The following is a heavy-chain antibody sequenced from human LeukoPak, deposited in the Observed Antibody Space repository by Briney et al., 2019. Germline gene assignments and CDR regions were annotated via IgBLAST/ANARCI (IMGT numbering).Heavy chain of an antibody. J-gene: IGHJ4*02. CDR2: ISGSGGST. CDR3: AKAGGAILYSSSWSPFDY. Sequence: GGSLRLSCAASGFTFSSYAMSWVRQAPGKGLEWVSAISGSGGSTYYADSVKGRFTISRDNSKSTLYLQMNSLRAEDTAVYYCAKAGGAILYSSSWSPFDYWGQGTLVTVSS. CDR1: GFTFSSYA. V-gene: IGHV3-23*01. D-gene: IGHD6-13*01.